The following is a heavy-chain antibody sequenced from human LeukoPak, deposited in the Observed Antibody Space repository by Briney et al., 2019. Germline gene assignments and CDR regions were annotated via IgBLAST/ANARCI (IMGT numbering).Heavy chain of an antibody. CDR1: GGSISSGDYY. J-gene: IGHJ4*02. CDR3: APRLAVAGTVGQ. D-gene: IGHD6-19*01. CDR2: IYYSGST. V-gene: IGHV4-30-4*01. Sequence: SQTLSLTCTVSGGSISSGDYYWSWIRQPPGKGLEWIGYIYYSGSTYYNPSLKSRVTISVDTSKNQISLKLSSVTAADTAVYFCAPRLAVAGTVGQWGQGTLVTVSS.